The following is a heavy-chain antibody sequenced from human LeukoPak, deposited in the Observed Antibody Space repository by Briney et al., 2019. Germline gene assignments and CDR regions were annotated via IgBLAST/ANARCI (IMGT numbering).Heavy chain of an antibody. CDR2: IYYSGST. V-gene: IGHV4-59*01. D-gene: IGHD5-18*01. CDR3: ARESRDRGYSYGAFDY. CDR1: GGSISSYY. J-gene: IGHJ4*02. Sequence: SETLSLTCTVSGGSISSYYWSWIRQPPGKGLGWIGYIYYSGSTNYNPSLKSRATISVDTSKNQFSLKLSSVTAADTAVYYCARESRDRGYSYGAFDYWGQGTLVTVSS.